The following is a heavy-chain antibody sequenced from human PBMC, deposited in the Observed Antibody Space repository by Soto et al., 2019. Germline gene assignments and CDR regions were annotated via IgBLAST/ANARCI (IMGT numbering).Heavy chain of an antibody. CDR3: AREYCGGDCYANWFDP. V-gene: IGHV3-7*03. Sequence: VGSLRLSCAASGFTFSSYWMSWVRQAPGKGLEWVANIKQDGSEKYYVDSVKGRFTISRDNAKNSLYLQMNSLRAEDTAVYYCAREYCGGDCYANWFDPWGQGTLVTVSS. CDR1: GFTFSSYW. J-gene: IGHJ5*02. D-gene: IGHD2-21*02. CDR2: IKQDGSEK.